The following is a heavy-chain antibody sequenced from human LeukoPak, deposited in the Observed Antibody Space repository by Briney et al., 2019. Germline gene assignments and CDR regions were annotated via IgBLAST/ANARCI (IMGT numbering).Heavy chain of an antibody. CDR1: GGSISCHY. CDR3: ARIVPYNYGYIDY. D-gene: IGHD5-18*01. Sequence: ASETLSLTCTVSGGSISCHYWSWIRQPPGKGLEWIGYIYYSGNTNYNPSLKSRVTISLDTSKNQFSLKLRSVTAADTAVYYCARIVPYNYGYIDYWGQGTLVTVSS. J-gene: IGHJ4*02. V-gene: IGHV4-59*11. CDR2: IYYSGNT.